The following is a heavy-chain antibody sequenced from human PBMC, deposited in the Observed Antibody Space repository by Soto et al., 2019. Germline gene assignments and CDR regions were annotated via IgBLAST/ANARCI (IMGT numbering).Heavy chain of an antibody. D-gene: IGHD3-3*01. CDR1: GYTVTTHY. V-gene: IGHV1-46*01. J-gene: IGHJ3*02. Sequence: QVQLVQSGAEVKKPGASVKISCTASGYTVTTHYMHWVRQAPGRGLVWMGAINPGSGAAKYTQTFQARVTMTRDTSTSTVYMEMSALRSEDTAVFYCARGGEVGVAGSAAFDMWGQGTMVTVSS. CDR3: ARGGEVGVAGSAAFDM. CDR2: INPGSGAA.